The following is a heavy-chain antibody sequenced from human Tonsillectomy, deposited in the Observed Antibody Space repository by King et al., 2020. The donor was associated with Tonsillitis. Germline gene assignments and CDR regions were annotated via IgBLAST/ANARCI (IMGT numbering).Heavy chain of an antibody. CDR2: INPSGGST. V-gene: IGHV1-46*01. J-gene: IGHJ4*02. Sequence: VQLVESGAEVKKLGASVKVSCKASGYTFTSDYMHRVRQAPGQGLEWMGIINPSGGSTSYAQKFQGRVTTTRDTSTSTVYMELSSLRSEDTAVYYCASGRWRAAVDYCGQGALVTVSS. CDR1: GYTFTSDY. CDR3: ASGRWRAAVDY.